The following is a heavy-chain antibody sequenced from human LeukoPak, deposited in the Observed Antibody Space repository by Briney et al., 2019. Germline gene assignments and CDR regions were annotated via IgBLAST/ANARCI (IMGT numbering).Heavy chain of an antibody. CDR2: ISSSSSYI. CDR1: GFTFSSYS. V-gene: IGHV3-21*01. CDR3: ARDESPYDLNFDY. D-gene: IGHD3-3*01. Sequence: GGSLRLSCAASGFTFSSYSMNWVRQAPGKGLEWVSSISSSSSYIYYADSVKGRFTISRDNAKNSLYLQMNSLRAEDTAVYYRARDESPYDLNFDYWGQGTLVTVSS. J-gene: IGHJ4*02.